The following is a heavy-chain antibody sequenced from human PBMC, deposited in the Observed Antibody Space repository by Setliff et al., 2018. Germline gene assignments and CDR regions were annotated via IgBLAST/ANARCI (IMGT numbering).Heavy chain of an antibody. CDR1: GGSISSSSYY. Sequence: SETLSLTCTVSGGSISSSSYYWGWIRQPPGKGLEWIGSIYYSGSTYYNPSLKSRVTISVDTSKNQFSLKLSPVTAADTAVYYCARQQQLVIGSTAYYYYGMDVWGQGTTVTVSS. V-gene: IGHV4-39*07. D-gene: IGHD6-13*01. J-gene: IGHJ6*02. CDR3: ARQQQLVIGSTAYYYYGMDV. CDR2: IYYSGST.